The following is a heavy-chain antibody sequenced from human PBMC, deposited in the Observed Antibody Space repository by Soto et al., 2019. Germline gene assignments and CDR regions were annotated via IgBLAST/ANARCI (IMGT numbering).Heavy chain of an antibody. CDR2: ITFSGRGT. Sequence: GGSLRLSCEASGFTFTSFALSWVRQAPGRGLEWVSSITFSGRGTYFADSVKGRFTVSRDNYKNTLFLEMNALRAEDTAVYYCARDRGYRRYFDSSGFWADSWGQGTLVTVSS. J-gene: IGHJ4*02. D-gene: IGHD3-22*01. CDR3: ARDRGYRRYFDSSGFWADS. CDR1: GFTFTSFA. V-gene: IGHV3-23*01.